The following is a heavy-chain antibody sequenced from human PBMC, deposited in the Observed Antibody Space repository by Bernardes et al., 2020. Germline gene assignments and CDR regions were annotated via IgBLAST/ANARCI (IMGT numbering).Heavy chain of an antibody. V-gene: IGHV3-23*01. D-gene: IGHD3-22*01. CDR2: ISGSGGST. CDR1: GFTFSSYA. Sequence: GSLRLSCAASGFTFSSYAMSWVRQAPGKGLEWVSAISGSGGSTYYADSVKGRFTISRDNSKNTLYLQMNSLRAEDTAVYYCAKAGYYDSSGRRVAFGYWGQGTLVTVSS. J-gene: IGHJ4*02. CDR3: AKAGYYDSSGRRVAFGY.